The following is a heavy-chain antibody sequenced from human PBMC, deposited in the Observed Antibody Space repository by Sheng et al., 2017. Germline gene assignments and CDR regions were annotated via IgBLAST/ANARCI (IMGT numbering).Heavy chain of an antibody. Sequence: QAHLVQSGGEVKKPGASVKVSCKAAGYTFLSHGISWVRQAPGQGLEWMGWTYHGNTNYAENFRGRVTISTDTSTSTAYMELRSLRSDDTAVYYCARDCSTAFYCDTIDISGRRT. V-gene: IGHV1-18*01. J-gene: IGHJ3*02. CDR1: GYTFLSHG. CDR2: TYHGNT. CDR3: ARDCSTAFYCDTIDI. D-gene: IGHD4-17*01.